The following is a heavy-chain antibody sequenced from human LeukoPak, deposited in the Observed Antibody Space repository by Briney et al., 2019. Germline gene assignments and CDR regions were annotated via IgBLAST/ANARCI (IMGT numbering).Heavy chain of an antibody. J-gene: IGHJ6*02. Sequence: GGSLRLSCAVSGFTFSSYGMNWVRQAPGKGLEWVSSISSSSNYIYYADSVKGRFTISRDNAKNSLYLQMNSLRAEDTAVYYCARGYCSSTSCYGYYYYGMDVWGQGTTVTVSS. CDR2: ISSSSNYI. CDR3: ARGYCSSTSCYGYYYYGMDV. CDR1: GFTFSSYG. V-gene: IGHV3-21*06. D-gene: IGHD2-2*01.